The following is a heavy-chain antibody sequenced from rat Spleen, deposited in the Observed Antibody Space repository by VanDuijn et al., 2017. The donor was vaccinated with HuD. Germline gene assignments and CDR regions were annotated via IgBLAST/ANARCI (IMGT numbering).Heavy chain of an antibody. Sequence: EVQLVESGGGLLQPGRSLKLSCAASGFTFNTYDMAWVRQSPTKGLEWVASISFDGSNIHYRDSVKCRFTISRDNAKSTLYLQMDSLKSEDTATYYCARQYYGYTDWGEGSLVTVSS. D-gene: IGHD1-7*01. J-gene: IGHJ3*01. V-gene: IGHV5-25*01. CDR2: ISFDGSNI. CDR3: ARQYYGYTD. CDR1: GFTFNTYD.